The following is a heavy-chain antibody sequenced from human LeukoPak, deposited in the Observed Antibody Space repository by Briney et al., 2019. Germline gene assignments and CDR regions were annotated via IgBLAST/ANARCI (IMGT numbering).Heavy chain of an antibody. CDR2: ISSSGSTI. V-gene: IGHV3-48*03. CDR1: GFTFSSYE. CDR3: AGGPTGYSSSWYGGQYYYYYMDV. Sequence: PGGSLRLSCAASGFTFSSYEMNWVRQAPGKGLEWVSYISSSGSTIYYADSVKGRFTISRDNAKNSLYLQMNSLRAEDTAVYYCAGGPTGYSSSWYGGQYYYYYMDVWGKGTTVTVSS. J-gene: IGHJ6*03. D-gene: IGHD6-13*01.